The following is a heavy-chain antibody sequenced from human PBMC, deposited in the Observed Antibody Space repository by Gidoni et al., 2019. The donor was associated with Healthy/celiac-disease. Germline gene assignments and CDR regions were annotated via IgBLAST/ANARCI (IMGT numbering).Heavy chain of an antibody. D-gene: IGHD3-10*01. CDR1: GFTFSSYG. J-gene: IGHJ5*02. Sequence: QVQLVESGGGVVQPGRSLRLSCAASGFTFSSYGMHWVRQAPGKGLGWVAVIWYDGSNKYYSDSVKGRFTISRDNSKNTLYLQMNSLRAEDTAVYYCARAVHNYYGSGPLYGGWNWFDPWGQGTLVTVSS. CDR2: IWYDGSNK. CDR3: ARAVHNYYGSGPLYGGWNWFDP. V-gene: IGHV3-33*01.